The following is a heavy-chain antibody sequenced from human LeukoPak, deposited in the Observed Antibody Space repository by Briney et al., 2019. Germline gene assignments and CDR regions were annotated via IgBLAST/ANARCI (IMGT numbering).Heavy chain of an antibody. D-gene: IGHD1-26*01. CDR1: GFTFDDYG. Sequence: GGSLRLSCAASGFTFDDYGMSWVRQAPGKGLEWVSGINWNGGSTGYADSVKGRFTISRDNAKNSLYLQMNSLRAEDTALYYCARAHAGGSYSGYFDYWGQGTLATVSS. J-gene: IGHJ4*02. CDR2: INWNGGST. V-gene: IGHV3-20*04. CDR3: ARAHAGGSYSGYFDY.